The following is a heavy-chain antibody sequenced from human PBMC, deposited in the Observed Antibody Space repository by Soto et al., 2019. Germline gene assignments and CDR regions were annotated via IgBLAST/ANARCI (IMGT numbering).Heavy chain of an antibody. CDR1: GDSISSTRW. Sequence: SETLSLTCTVSGDSISSTRWWSWVRQSPGKGLEWIGYMYHGGSTYYNPSLKSRVTISIDRSKNQFSLKLSSVTAADTAVYYCARVPDYWGQGILVTVSS. V-gene: IGHV4-4*02. CDR3: ARVPDY. D-gene: IGHD2-2*01. CDR2: MYHGGST. J-gene: IGHJ4*02.